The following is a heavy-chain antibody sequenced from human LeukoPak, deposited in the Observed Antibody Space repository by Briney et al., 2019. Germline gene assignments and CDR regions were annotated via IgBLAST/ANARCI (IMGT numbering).Heavy chain of an antibody. CDR3: TRDRVAYSSSAWDY. Sequence: GGSLRLSCPTSGFSFDVYALSWVRQAPGKGLEGVGFIRSRTYGATTDYAASVKGRFTISRDDSKSIAYLHMSSLRTEDTAVYYCTRDRVAYSSSAWDYWGQGTLVTVSS. D-gene: IGHD6-6*01. CDR2: IRSRTYGATT. CDR1: GFSFDVYA. V-gene: IGHV3-49*04. J-gene: IGHJ4*02.